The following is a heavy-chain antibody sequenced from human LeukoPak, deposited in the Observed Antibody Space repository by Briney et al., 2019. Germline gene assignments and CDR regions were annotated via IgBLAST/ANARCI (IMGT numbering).Heavy chain of an antibody. V-gene: IGHV3-21*06. Sequence: GGSLRLSCTASGLTFSTSGFNWVRQAPGKGLEWVASIGPTGSNGYHADSIKGRFTISRDNANNFLYLHMNSLRAEDTAVYYCATETNGRHYDYWGQGTLLTVSS. CDR1: GLTFSTSG. CDR2: IGPTGSNG. CDR3: ATETNGRHYDY. D-gene: IGHD1-14*01. J-gene: IGHJ4*02.